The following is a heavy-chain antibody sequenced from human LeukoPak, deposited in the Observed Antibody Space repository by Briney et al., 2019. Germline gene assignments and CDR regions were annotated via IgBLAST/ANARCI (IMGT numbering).Heavy chain of an antibody. CDR2: IHPNTGGT. J-gene: IGHJ4*02. Sequence: ASVKVSCKASGYTFTGHYIHWVRQAPGQGLEWMGWIHPNTGGTKYAQKFQGRVTMTRDTSISTAYMELSRLRSGDTAVYYCAIHMRDYGGNSGDYWGQGTLVTVSS. CDR3: AIHMRDYGGNSGDY. D-gene: IGHD4-23*01. V-gene: IGHV1-2*02. CDR1: GYTFTGHY.